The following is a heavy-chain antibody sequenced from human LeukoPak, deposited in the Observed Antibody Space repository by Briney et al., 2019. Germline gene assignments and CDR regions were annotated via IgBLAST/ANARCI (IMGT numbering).Heavy chain of an antibody. CDR1: GFTFSSYA. J-gene: IGHJ4*02. V-gene: IGHV3-30-3*01. D-gene: IGHD4-11*01. CDR3: AKDHTVTTHEY. Sequence: PGRSLRLSCAASGFTFSSYAMHWVRQAPGKGLEWVAVISYDGSNKYYADSVKGRFTISRDNSKNTLYLQMNSLRAEDTAVYYCAKDHTVTTHEYWGQGTLVTVSS. CDR2: ISYDGSNK.